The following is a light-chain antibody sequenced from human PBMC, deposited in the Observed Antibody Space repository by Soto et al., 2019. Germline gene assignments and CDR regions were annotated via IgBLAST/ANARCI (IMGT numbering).Light chain of an antibody. CDR2: DVN. V-gene: IGLV2-14*01. J-gene: IGLJ2*01. CDR3: SSYSSSSTLVV. CDR1: SSDIGGYDF. Sequence: QSALTQPASVSGSPGQSITLSCTGTSSDIGGYDFVSWYQRYPGKAPKIIIYDVNNRPSGVSNRFSGSKSGNTASLTISGLQADDEADDYCSSYSSSSTLVVFGGGTKLTVL.